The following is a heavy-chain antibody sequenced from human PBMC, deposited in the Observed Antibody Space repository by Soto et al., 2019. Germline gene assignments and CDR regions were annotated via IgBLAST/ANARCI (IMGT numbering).Heavy chain of an antibody. Sequence: QLQLQESGPGLVKPSETLSLTCTVSGGSISKSSYYWGWIRQSPGKGLEWIGSIYYSGTTYYNPSLKSRVTISVDTSKNQFSLQLSSVTDADTSLYYCARHYHSCRHDAFDMWGQGTMVTVSS. CDR3: ARHYHSCRHDAFDM. D-gene: IGHD3-16*02. CDR1: GGSISKSSYY. CDR2: IYYSGTT. J-gene: IGHJ3*02. V-gene: IGHV4-39*01.